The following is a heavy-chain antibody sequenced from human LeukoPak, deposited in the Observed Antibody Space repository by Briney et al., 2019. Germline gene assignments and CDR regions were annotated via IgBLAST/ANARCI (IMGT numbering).Heavy chain of an antibody. V-gene: IGHV4-59*08. CDR2: IYYTGST. CDR1: GGSFSGYY. J-gene: IGHJ4*02. CDR3: ARHSSEALRSGGYYYLLDY. Sequence: SETLSLTCAVYGGSFSGYYWSWIRQPPGKGLEYIGYIYYTGSTDYNPSLKSRVTISVDTSKNQFSLKLTSVTAADTAVYYCARHSSEALRSGGYYYLLDYWAQGTRVTVSS. D-gene: IGHD3-22*01.